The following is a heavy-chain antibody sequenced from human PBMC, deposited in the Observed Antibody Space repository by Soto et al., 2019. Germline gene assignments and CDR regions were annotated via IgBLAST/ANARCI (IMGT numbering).Heavy chain of an antibody. D-gene: IGHD4-17*01. Sequence: EVQLVESGGGLVQPGGSLRLSCAASGFTFSSYWMHWVRQVPGKGLVWVSRIKTDGSVISYADSVQGRFTISRDNAKKTLYLQMNSLRADDSAVYYCARVSNGDCYFDYWGQGTLVTISS. CDR2: IKTDGSVI. CDR3: ARVSNGDCYFDY. V-gene: IGHV3-74*01. J-gene: IGHJ4*02. CDR1: GFTFSSYW.